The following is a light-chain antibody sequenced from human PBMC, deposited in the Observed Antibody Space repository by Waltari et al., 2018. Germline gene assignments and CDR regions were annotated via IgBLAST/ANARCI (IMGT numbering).Light chain of an antibody. CDR1: SSDIGGYNY. J-gene: IGLJ6*01. Sequence: QSALTQPASVSGSPGQSITISCTGTSSDIGGYNYVSWYQQHPGKAPKLMIYDVTNRPSGAPIRFSGSKSGNTASLTISGLQAEDEAYYYCSSYTSSFTLVFGSGTKVAVL. CDR2: DVT. CDR3: SSYTSSFTLV. V-gene: IGLV2-14*03.